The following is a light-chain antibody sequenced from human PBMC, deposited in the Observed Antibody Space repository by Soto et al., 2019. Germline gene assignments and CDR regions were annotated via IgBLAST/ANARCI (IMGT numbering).Light chain of an antibody. Sequence: VLTQSPCTLSLSPGESATLSCRASQPFSITYSTWHMQKPGQAPRLLXXDQXKRATGIPERFSGSGSGRDFTLTISGLEPEDFAVYYCQQYGSSPLRSFGQGTRLEIK. J-gene: IGKJ5*01. V-gene: IGKV3-20*01. CDR3: QQYGSSPLRS. CDR2: DQX. CDR1: QPFSITY.